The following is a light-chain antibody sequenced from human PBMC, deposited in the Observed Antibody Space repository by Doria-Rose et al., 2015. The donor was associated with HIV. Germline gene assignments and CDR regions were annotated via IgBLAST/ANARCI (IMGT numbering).Light chain of an antibody. CDR3: QQYGTSRGT. J-gene: IGKJ5*01. CDR1: QRVKSSY. Sequence: TQSPGTLSLSPGERVTLSCRASQRVKSSYLAWYQQKPGQAPRLLIYDASTRATGIPDRFSGSGSGTDFTLTISRLEPEDVAAYYCQQYGTSRGTFGQGTRLEIK. V-gene: IGKV3-20*01. CDR2: DAS.